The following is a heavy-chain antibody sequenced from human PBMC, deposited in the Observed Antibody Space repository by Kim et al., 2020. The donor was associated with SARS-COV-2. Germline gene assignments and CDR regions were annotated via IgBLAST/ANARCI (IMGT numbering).Heavy chain of an antibody. CDR1: RFTFNNYC. D-gene: IGHD3-10*01. V-gene: IGHV3-74*01. J-gene: IGHJ6*02. Sequence: GGSLRLSCAVSRFTFNNYCINWVRHAPGKGLEWVSRISTDGSVTHYADSVKGRFTMSRDNAENTLYLQMNSLRAEDTAVYYCARGFFRAGFDVWGQGTTVTVSS. CDR2: ISTDGSVT. CDR3: ARGFFRAGFDV.